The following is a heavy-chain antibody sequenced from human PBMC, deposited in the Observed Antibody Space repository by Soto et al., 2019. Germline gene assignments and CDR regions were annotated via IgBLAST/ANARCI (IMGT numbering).Heavy chain of an antibody. CDR3: AKDSMMVVVIDAFDI. CDR2: ISGSGGST. Sequence: PGGSLRLSCAASGFTFSNYAMSWVRQAPGKGLEWVSGISGSGGSTYYTDSVRGRFTISRDNSKNTLYLQMNSLRAEDTAVYYCAKDSMMVVVIDAFDIWGQGTMVTVSS. CDR1: GFTFSNYA. J-gene: IGHJ3*02. V-gene: IGHV3-23*01. D-gene: IGHD3-22*01.